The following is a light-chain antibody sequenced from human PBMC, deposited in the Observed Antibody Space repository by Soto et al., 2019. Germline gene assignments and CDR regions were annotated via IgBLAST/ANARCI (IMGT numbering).Light chain of an antibody. J-gene: IGLJ1*01. CDR3: CSYAGTSSYA. CDR2: EVT. Sequence: QSVLTQPASVSGSLGQAITISCTVTSSDVGGYNLVSWYQQHPGKAPKLMIYEVTKRPSGVSNRFSASKSGDTASLTISGLQAEDEADYYCCSYAGTSSYAFGTGTKVTVL. V-gene: IGLV2-23*02. CDR1: SSDVGGYNL.